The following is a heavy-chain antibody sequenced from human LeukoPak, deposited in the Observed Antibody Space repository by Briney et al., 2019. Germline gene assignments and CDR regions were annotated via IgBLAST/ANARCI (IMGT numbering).Heavy chain of an antibody. CDR2: IKQDGSEK. D-gene: IGHD3-9*01. J-gene: IGHJ4*02. CDR1: RFTFSSYW. CDR3: RVLRYFDWLYFDY. Sequence: GGSLRLSCAAPRFTFSSYWMSWVRQAPGKGLEWVANIKQDGSEKNYVDSVKGRFTISRDNAKNSLYLQMNSLRVEDTAVYYCRVLRYFDWLYFDYWGQGTLVTVSS. V-gene: IGHV3-7*01.